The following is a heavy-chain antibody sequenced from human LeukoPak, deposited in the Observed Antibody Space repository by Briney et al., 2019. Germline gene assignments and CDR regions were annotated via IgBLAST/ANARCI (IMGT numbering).Heavy chain of an antibody. CDR1: GGSISSGGYY. Sequence: SETLSLTCTVSGGSISSGGYYWSWTRQHPGKGLEWIGYIHNSGSTYYNPSLESPVSISVDTSKSHFSLRLSSVTAADTAVYYCARGEYYGSGSYYPGDYWGQGTLVTVSS. D-gene: IGHD3-10*01. CDR2: IHNSGST. V-gene: IGHV4-31*01. CDR3: ARGEYYGSGSYYPGDY. J-gene: IGHJ4*02.